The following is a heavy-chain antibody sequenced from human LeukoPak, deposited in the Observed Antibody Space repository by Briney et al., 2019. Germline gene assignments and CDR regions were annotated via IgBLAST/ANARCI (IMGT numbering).Heavy chain of an antibody. Sequence: GGSLRLSCAASGFTLSDYYMSWIRQAAGKGLEWVSYISSSSSYTEYADSVKGRFTISRDNAKNSLYVQMNSLRAEDTAVYYCARFYDNSGYYYGYWGQGTLVTVSS. CDR2: ISSSSSYT. CDR1: GFTLSDYY. J-gene: IGHJ4*02. V-gene: IGHV3-11*03. CDR3: ARFYDNSGYYYGY. D-gene: IGHD3-22*01.